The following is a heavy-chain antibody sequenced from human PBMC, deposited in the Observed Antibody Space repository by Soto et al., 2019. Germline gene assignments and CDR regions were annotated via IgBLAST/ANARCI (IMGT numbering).Heavy chain of an antibody. CDR2: IYYSGST. CDR1: GGSISSYG. Sequence: SETLSLTCTVSGGSISSYGWSWIRQPPGKGLEWIGYIYYSGSTNYNPSLKSRVTISVDTSKNQFSLKLSSVTAADTAVYYCASEDGDFYYFDYWGQGTLVTVSS. V-gene: IGHV4-59*01. J-gene: IGHJ4*02. CDR3: ASEDGDFYYFDY. D-gene: IGHD4-17*01.